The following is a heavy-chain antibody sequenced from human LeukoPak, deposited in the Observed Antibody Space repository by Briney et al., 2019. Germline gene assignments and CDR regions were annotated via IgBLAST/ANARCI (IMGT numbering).Heavy chain of an antibody. CDR2: ISYGATNTI. CDR1: GFTFSSHS. Sequence: GGSLRLSCAASGFTFSSHSMNWVRQAPGKGLEWVAYISYGATNTIYYADSVRGRFTISRDNAKNTLYLQMNSLRAEDTAVYYCARVSRGNYYFDYWGPGTLVTVSS. CDR3: ARVSRGNYYFDY. J-gene: IGHJ4*02. V-gene: IGHV3-48*04.